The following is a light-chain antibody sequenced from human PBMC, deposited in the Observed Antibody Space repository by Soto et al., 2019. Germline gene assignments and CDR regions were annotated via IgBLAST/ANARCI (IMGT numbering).Light chain of an antibody. Sequence: DIQMTQSPSTLSASVGDIVTITCRASQSVNKWLAWYQQKPGKAPKLLIFDASNLESGVPSRFSGSGSGTDYTLTISSLQPEDFATYFCQQSYSRPQTFGQGTKVDIK. CDR3: QQSYSRPQT. CDR1: QSVNKW. J-gene: IGKJ1*01. CDR2: DAS. V-gene: IGKV1-5*01.